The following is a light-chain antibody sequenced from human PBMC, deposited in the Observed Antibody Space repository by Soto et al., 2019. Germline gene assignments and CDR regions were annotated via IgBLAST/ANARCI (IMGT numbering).Light chain of an antibody. J-gene: IGKJ2*01. CDR3: HQYGSSRGT. Sequence: EIVLTQSPVTLSLSPGEGATLSCRASQSVTGTNLAWYQQRAGQAPRLLIYDAVRRATGIPDRFSGSGSGTDFTLTISRLEPEDFAVYYCHQYGSSRGTFGQGTKVEI. CDR1: QSVTGTN. V-gene: IGKV3-20*01. CDR2: DAV.